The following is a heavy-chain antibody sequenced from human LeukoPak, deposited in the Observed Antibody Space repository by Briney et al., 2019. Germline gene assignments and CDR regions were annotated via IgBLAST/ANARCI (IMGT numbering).Heavy chain of an antibody. J-gene: IGHJ4*02. CDR2: IYSGGST. V-gene: IGHV3-53*01. Sequence: GGSLRLSCAASGFTVSSNYMSWVRQAPGKGLEWVSVIYSGGSTYYADSVTGRFTISRDNSKNTLYLQMNSLRAEDTAVYYCARVGGGYDFGYWGQGTLVTVSS. CDR3: ARVGGGYDFGY. D-gene: IGHD5-12*01. CDR1: GFTVSSNY.